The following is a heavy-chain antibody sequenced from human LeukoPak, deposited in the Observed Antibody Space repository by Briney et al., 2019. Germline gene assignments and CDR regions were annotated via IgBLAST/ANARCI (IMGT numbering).Heavy chain of an antibody. Sequence: PGGSLRLSCAASGFTFSSYWMSWVRQAPGKGLEWVANIRQDGSEKYYVDSVKGRFTISRDNAKNSLYLQMNSLRAEDTAVYYCARARGGYCSSTSCSIGARYFQHWGQGTLVTVSS. CDR1: GFTFSSYW. D-gene: IGHD2-2*01. V-gene: IGHV3-7*01. J-gene: IGHJ1*01. CDR2: IRQDGSEK. CDR3: ARARGGYCSSTSCSIGARYFQH.